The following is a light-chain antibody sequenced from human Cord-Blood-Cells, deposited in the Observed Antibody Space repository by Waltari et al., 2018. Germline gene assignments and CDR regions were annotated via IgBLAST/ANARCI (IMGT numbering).Light chain of an antibody. Sequence: AIRMTQSPSSFSASTGDRVTIPCRASQGISSYLAWYQQKPGKAPKLLIYAASTLQSGVPSRFSGSGSGTDFTLTISCLQPEDFATYYCQQYYSYPRTFGQGTKVEIK. CDR1: QGISSY. J-gene: IGKJ1*01. CDR2: AAS. CDR3: QQYYSYPRT. V-gene: IGKV1-8*01.